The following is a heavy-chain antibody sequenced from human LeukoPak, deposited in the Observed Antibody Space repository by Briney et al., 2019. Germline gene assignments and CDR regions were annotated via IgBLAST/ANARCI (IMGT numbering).Heavy chain of an antibody. J-gene: IGHJ4*02. Sequence: PGGSLRLSCAASGFTFSSYAMHWVRQAPGKGLEWVSTISGGGGSTYYADSVKGRFTISRDNSENTLYLQVNSLRAEDTAVYYCAKGGKWDVTPFDYWGQGTLVTVSS. V-gene: IGHV3-23*01. CDR2: ISGGGGST. D-gene: IGHD1-26*01. CDR3: AKGGKWDVTPFDY. CDR1: GFTFSSYA.